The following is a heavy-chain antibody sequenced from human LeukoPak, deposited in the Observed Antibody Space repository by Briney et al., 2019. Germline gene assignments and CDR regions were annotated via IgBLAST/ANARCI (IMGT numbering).Heavy chain of an antibody. Sequence: GGSLRLSCAASGFTFSSYGMHWVRQAPGKGLEWVAFIRYDGSNKYYADSVKGRFTISRDNLKNTVFLQMNRVRAEDTAVYFCARSRNVRTFDYWGQGTLVAVSS. V-gene: IGHV3-30*02. CDR1: GFTFSSYG. CDR2: IRYDGSNK. J-gene: IGHJ4*02. CDR3: ARSRNVRTFDY.